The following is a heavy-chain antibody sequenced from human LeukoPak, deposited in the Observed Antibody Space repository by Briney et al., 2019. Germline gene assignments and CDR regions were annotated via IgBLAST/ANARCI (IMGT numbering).Heavy chain of an antibody. Sequence: SETLSLTCTVSGGSISGTYYCSWIRQPPGKGLEWIGYIYYTGTTDSNPSLKSRVTISLDTSKNQFSLNLSSVTAADTAVYYCARRWVYDKRAFDAWGQGTMVTVSS. D-gene: IGHD3-16*01. J-gene: IGHJ3*01. V-gene: IGHV4-59*08. CDR3: ARRWVYDKRAFDA. CDR1: GGSISGTYY. CDR2: IYYTGTT.